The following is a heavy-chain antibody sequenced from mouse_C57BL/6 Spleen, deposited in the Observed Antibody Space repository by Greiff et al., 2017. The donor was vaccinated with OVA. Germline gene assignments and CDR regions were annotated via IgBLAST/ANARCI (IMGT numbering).Heavy chain of an antibody. CDR3: AGAVVPTGFAY. CDR1: GYTFTDYY. J-gene: IGHJ3*01. D-gene: IGHD1-1*01. V-gene: IGHV1-26*01. Sequence: VQLKESGPELVKPGASVKISCKASGYTFTDYYMNWVKQSHGKSLEWLGDINPNNGGTSYNQKFKGKAILTVDKSSSTAYMELRSLTSEDSAVYYCAGAVVPTGFAYWGQGTLVTVSA. CDR2: INPNNGGT.